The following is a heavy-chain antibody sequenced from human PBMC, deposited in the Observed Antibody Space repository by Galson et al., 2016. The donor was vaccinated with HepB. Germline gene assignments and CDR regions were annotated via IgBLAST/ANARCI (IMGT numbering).Heavy chain of an antibody. V-gene: IGHV5-51*01. CDR2: IYPRDSDT. Sequence: QSGAEVKRPGESLQISCKVSGYSFPSFWIGWVRQTPGKGLESIGVIYPRDSDTRYNPSLQGQVTISADKSLSTTFLQWSSLKASDTAIYYCAKPRRGRDAFDIWGQGTMVTVSS. CDR1: GYSFPSFW. J-gene: IGHJ3*02. CDR3: AKPRRGRDAFDI.